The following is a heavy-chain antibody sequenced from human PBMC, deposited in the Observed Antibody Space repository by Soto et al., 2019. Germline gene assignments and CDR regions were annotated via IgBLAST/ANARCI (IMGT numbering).Heavy chain of an antibody. CDR1: GGSIKNTSYH. CDR2: LYYRGAT. V-gene: IGHV4-39*01. D-gene: IGHD2-21*02. CDR3: FGVMAATLDY. J-gene: IGHJ4*01. Sequence: PSETLSLTCRVSGGSIKNTSYHWGCIRQPPGKGLEWIGTLYYRGATDYNPSLKTRVTISVDTSKNLLSLNLSSVTAADTAVYYCFGVMAATLDYWGQGXLVTVSS.